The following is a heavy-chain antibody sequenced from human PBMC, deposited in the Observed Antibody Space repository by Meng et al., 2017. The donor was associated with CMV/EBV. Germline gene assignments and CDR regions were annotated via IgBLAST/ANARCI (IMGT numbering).Heavy chain of an antibody. V-gene: IGHV1-69*02. CDR2: IIPILGIA. CDR3: AKSGAGMDV. Sequence: SVKVSCKASGYTFTSYYMHWVRQAPGQGLEWMGRIIPILGIANYAQKFQGRVTITADKSTSTAYMELSSLRSEDTAVYYCAKSGAGMDVWGQGTTVTVSS. CDR1: GYTFTSYY. J-gene: IGHJ6*02.